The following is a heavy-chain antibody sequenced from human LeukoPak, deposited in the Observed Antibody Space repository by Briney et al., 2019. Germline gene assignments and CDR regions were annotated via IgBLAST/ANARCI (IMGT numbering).Heavy chain of an antibody. Sequence: GGSLRLSCAPSGFTFSSYSMSWVRQAPGKGLEWVEAISGSGGSTYYADSVKGRFTISRDNSKNTLYLQMNSLRAEDTAVYYCAKSIVGATLSGFDYWGQGTLVTVSS. CDR2: ISGSGGST. J-gene: IGHJ4*02. CDR1: GFTFSSYS. V-gene: IGHV3-23*01. CDR3: AKSIVGATLSGFDY. D-gene: IGHD1-26*01.